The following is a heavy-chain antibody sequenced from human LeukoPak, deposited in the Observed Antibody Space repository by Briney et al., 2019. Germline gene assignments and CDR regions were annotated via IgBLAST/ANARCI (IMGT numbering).Heavy chain of an antibody. Sequence: SETLSLTCTVSGGSISSGDYYWSWLCQPPGKGLEWIGYIYYSGSTYYNPSLKSRITISVAKTKNQFSLKLSSVTAAATALYYCARDLLNEGNHLDYWGQGTLVTVSS. V-gene: IGHV4-30-4*01. J-gene: IGHJ4*02. CDR3: ARDLLNEGNHLDY. D-gene: IGHD4-23*01. CDR2: IYYSGST. CDR1: GGSISSGDYY.